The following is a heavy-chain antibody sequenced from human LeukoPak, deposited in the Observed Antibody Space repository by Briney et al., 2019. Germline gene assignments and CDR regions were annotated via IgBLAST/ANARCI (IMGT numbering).Heavy chain of an antibody. V-gene: IGHV3-23*01. D-gene: IGHD2-15*01. CDR3: AKDGLAATVY. Sequence: GGSLRLSCAAPGFTFSSYAMSWVRQAPGKGLEWVSGISGSGGSTYYADSVKGRFTISRDNSKNTLYLQMNSLRAEDTAVYYCAKDGLAATVYWGQGTLVTVSS. CDR1: GFTFSSYA. CDR2: ISGSGGST. J-gene: IGHJ4*02.